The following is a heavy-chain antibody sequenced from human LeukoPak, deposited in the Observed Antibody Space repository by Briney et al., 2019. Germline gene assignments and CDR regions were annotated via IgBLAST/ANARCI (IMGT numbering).Heavy chain of an antibody. CDR3: ATDNWNSEAY. D-gene: IGHD1-7*01. Sequence: PGGSLRLSCAASGFTFSSYAMSWVRQSPGKGLEWVSYIGSSSPTTYYTDSVKGRFTISRDNAKNSLYLQMNSLRAEDTAVYYCATDNWNSEAYWGQGTLVTVSS. V-gene: IGHV3-48*01. CDR2: IGSSSPTT. J-gene: IGHJ4*02. CDR1: GFTFSSYA.